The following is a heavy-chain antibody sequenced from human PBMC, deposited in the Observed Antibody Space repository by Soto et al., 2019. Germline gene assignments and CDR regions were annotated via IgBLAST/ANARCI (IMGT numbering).Heavy chain of an antibody. CDR3: ASPPDYDFWSGYYQH. CDR1: GFTFGDST. Sequence: GGSLRLSCTGSGFTFGDSTMSWFRQAPGKGLEWVGFIRNKAYGGSTYYADSVKGRFTISRDNSKNTLYLQMNSLRAEDTAVYYCASPPDYDFWSGYYQHWGQGTLVTVSS. CDR2: IRNKAYGGST. D-gene: IGHD3-3*01. J-gene: IGHJ1*01. V-gene: IGHV3-49*03.